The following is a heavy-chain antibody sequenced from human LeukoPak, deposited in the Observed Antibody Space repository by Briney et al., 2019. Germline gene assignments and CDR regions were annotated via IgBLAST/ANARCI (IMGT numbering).Heavy chain of an antibody. D-gene: IGHD3-22*01. CDR3: ARGGYYYDSSGYLPYYYYMDV. CDR1: GGSFSGYY. Sequence: SETLSLTCAVYGGSFSGYYWSWIRQPPGKGLEWIGEINHSGSTYYNPSLKSRVTISVDTSKNQFSLKLSSVTAADTAVYYCARGGYYYDSSGYLPYYYYMDVWGKGTTVTVSS. V-gene: IGHV4-34*01. CDR2: INHSGST. J-gene: IGHJ6*03.